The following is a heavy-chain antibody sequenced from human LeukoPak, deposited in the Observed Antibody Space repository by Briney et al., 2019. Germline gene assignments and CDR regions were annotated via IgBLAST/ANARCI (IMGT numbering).Heavy chain of an antibody. Sequence: LRLSCAASGFTFSGSEMNWVRQPPGKGLEWIGEINHSGSTNYNPSLKSRVTISVDTSKNQFSLKLSSVTAADTAVYYCARGGGRLGAPTRFWGQGTLVTVSS. D-gene: IGHD3-10*01. CDR1: GFTFSGSE. CDR2: INHSGST. J-gene: IGHJ4*02. CDR3: ARGGGRLGAPTRF. V-gene: IGHV4-34*01.